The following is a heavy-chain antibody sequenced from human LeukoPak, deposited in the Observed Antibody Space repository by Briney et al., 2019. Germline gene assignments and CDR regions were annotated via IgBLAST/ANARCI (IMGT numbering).Heavy chain of an antibody. CDR2: LGGSGGTT. J-gene: IGHJ4*02. Sequence: PGGSLRLSCAVSGITLSNYGMSWVRQAPGKGLEWVAVLGGSGGTTSYADSVKGRFTISRDNRKNTLYLQMNSLRAEDTAVYFCAKRGVVIRVILVGFHKEAYYFDSWGQGALVTVSS. V-gene: IGHV3-23*01. CDR3: AKRGVVIRVILVGFHKEAYYFDS. CDR1: GITLSNYG. D-gene: IGHD3-22*01.